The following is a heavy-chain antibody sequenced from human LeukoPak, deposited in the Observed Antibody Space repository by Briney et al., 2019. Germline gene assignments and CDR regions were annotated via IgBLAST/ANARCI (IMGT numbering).Heavy chain of an antibody. D-gene: IGHD2-15*01. J-gene: IGHJ6*03. CDR1: GCTFSSYA. V-gene: IGHV1-69*05. Sequence: SVKVSCKASGCTFSSYAISWVRQAPGQGLEWMGGIIPIFGTANYARKFQGRVTITTDESTSTAYMELSSLRSEDTAVCYCARVPIGPGRIYYYYMDVWGKGTTVTVSS. CDR2: IIPIFGTA. CDR3: ARVPIGPGRIYYYYMDV.